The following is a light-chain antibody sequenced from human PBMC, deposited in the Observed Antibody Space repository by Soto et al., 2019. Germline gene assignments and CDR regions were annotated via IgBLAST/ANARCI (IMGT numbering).Light chain of an antibody. V-gene: IGKV3D-15*01. CDR1: QSVDIN. Sequence: MMLTQSPATLSVSPGDRVTISCRASQSVDINLAWYQQKRGQAPRALIYGASTRATDMLGRSSGRGSGTECTLSISSLQSADFNGYCCQQYKYSPRTFGRGTKVDIK. CDR3: QQYKYSPRT. CDR2: GAS. J-gene: IGKJ4*01.